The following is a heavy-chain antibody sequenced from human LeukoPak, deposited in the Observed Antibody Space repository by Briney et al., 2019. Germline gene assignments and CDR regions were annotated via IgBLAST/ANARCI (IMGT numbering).Heavy chain of an antibody. CDR2: ISASGGST. V-gene: IGHV3-23*01. Sequence: GGSLRLSCAASGFTFSSYVMSWVRQAQGKGLERVSFISASGGSTYYAGSVKGRFTISRDNSKNTLFLQMSSLRAEDTAVYYCAKDLGDSGGYNPFDFWGQGTLVTVSS. CDR1: GFTFSSYV. J-gene: IGHJ4*02. CDR3: AKDLGDSGGYNPFDF. D-gene: IGHD3-22*01.